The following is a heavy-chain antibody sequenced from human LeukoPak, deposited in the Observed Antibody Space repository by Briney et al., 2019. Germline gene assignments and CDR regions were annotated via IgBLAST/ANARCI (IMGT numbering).Heavy chain of an antibody. CDR1: GGTFSSYA. V-gene: IGHV1-69*01. CDR3: ARWYYYDSSGYYYRYYMDV. Sequence: SVKVSCKASGGTFSSYAISWVRQAPGQGLEWMGGIIPIFGTANYALKFQGRVTITADESTSTAYMELSSLRSEDTAVYYCARWYYYDSSGYYYRYYMDVWGKGTTVTVSS. CDR2: IIPIFGTA. D-gene: IGHD3-22*01. J-gene: IGHJ6*03.